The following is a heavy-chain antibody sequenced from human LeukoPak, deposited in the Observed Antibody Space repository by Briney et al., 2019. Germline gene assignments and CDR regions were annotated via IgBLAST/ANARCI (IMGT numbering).Heavy chain of an antibody. V-gene: IGHV3-7*01. CDR1: GFTFSSFW. CDR3: ARYGNGAWLAHYSFEI. CDR2: IQQDGSER. J-gene: IGHJ3*02. Sequence: GSLRLSCAASGFTFSSFWMSWVRQAPGQGLEWVANIQQDGSERYYVDSVKGRFAISRDNAKNSLYLQMNSLRDEDTAVYYCARYGNGAWLAHYSFEIWGQGTMVTVSS. D-gene: IGHD6-19*01.